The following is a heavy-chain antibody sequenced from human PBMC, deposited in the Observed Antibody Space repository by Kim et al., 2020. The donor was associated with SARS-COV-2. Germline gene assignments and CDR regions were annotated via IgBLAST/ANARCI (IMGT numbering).Heavy chain of an antibody. D-gene: IGHD3-10*01. V-gene: IGHV1-3*01. J-gene: IGHJ5*02. CDR3: ARTVTMVRGVKVWFDP. Sequence: KFQGRVTITRDTSASTAYMELSSLRSEDTAVYYCARTVTMVRGVKVWFDPWGQGTLVTVSS.